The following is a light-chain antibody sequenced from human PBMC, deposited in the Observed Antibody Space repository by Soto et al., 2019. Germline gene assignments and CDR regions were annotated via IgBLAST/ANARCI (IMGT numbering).Light chain of an antibody. CDR2: AAT. V-gene: IGKV1-39*01. Sequence: DFQMTQSPSSLSASVGDRFSITCRASQDITNYLSWYQSKPGKAPKLLIFAATHLQSGVPSRFSGSGSGTDFTLTISSLQPEDFATYFCQQSYTMPLTFGQGTRLEIK. CDR3: QQSYTMPLT. J-gene: IGKJ5*01. CDR1: QDITNY.